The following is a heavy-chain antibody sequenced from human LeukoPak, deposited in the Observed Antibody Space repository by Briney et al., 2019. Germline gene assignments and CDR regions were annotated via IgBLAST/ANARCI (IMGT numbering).Heavy chain of an antibody. CDR3: AKARASGSHWPYTFDY. CDR1: GFTFSSYG. V-gene: IGHV3-30*18. J-gene: IGHJ4*02. CDR2: ISYDGSNK. Sequence: GRSLRLSCAASGFTFSSYGMHWVRQAPGKGLEWVAVISYDGSNKYYADSVKGRFTISRDNSKNTLYLQMNSLRAEDTAVYYCAKARASGSHWPYTFDYWGQGTLVTVSS. D-gene: IGHD1-26*01.